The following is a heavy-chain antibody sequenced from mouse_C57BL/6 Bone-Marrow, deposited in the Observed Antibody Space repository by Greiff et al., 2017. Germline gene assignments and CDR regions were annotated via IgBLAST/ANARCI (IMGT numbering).Heavy chain of an antibody. J-gene: IGHJ2*01. CDR1: GFTFSSYG. CDR2: ISSGGSYT. D-gene: IGHD1-1*01. CDR3: ARHERENYYGSSYGYFDY. Sequence: EVKLMESGGDLVKPGGSLKLSCAASGFTFSSYGMSWVRQTPDKRLEWVATISSGGSYTYYPDSVKGRFTISRDNAKNTLYLQMSSLKSEDTAMYYCARHERENYYGSSYGYFDYWGQGTTLTVSS. V-gene: IGHV5-6*01.